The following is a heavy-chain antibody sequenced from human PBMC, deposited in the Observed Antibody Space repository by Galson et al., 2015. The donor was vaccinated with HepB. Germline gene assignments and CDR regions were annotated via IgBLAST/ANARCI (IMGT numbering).Heavy chain of an antibody. CDR3: ARGETEGYCSGGSCFGDDAFDI. Sequence: SLRLSCAASGFTFSSYSMNWVRQAPGKGLEWVSSISSSSSYIYYADSVKGRFTISRDDAKNSLYLQMNSLRAEDTAVYYCARGETEGYCSGGSCFGDDAFDIWGQGTMVTVSS. V-gene: IGHV3-21*01. J-gene: IGHJ3*02. CDR2: ISSSSSYI. CDR1: GFTFSSYS. D-gene: IGHD2-15*01.